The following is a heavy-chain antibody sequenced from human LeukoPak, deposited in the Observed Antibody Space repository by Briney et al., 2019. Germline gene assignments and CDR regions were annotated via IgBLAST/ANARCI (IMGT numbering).Heavy chain of an antibody. CDR1: GFTFSSYW. V-gene: IGHV3-7*03. J-gene: IGHJ4*02. Sequence: PGGSLRLSCAASGFTFSSYWMSWVRQAPGKGLEWVANIKQDGSEKYYVDSVKGRFTISRDNAKNSLYLQMNSLRAEDTAVYYCAKALIVVLNHPHYWGQGTLVTVSS. CDR3: AKALIVVLNHPHY. D-gene: IGHD3-22*01. CDR2: IKQDGSEK.